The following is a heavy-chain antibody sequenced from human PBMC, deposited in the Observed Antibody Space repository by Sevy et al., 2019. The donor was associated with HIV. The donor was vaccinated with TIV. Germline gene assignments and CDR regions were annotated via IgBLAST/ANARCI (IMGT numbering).Heavy chain of an antibody. D-gene: IGHD4-17*01. CDR3: ARLSLATVFDY. CDR1: GGSISSSSYY. J-gene: IGHJ4*02. CDR2: IYYSGST. Sequence: SETLSLTCTVSGGSISSSSYYWGWIRQPPGKGLEWIGSIYYSGSTYYNPSLKSRVTISVVTSKNQFSLKLSSVTAADTAVYYCARLSLATVFDYWGQGTLVTVSS. V-gene: IGHV4-39*01.